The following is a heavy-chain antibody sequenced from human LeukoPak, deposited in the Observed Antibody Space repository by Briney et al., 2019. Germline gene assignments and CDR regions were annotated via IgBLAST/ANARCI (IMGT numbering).Heavy chain of an antibody. CDR2: INAGNGNT. D-gene: IGHD4-23*01. CDR1: GYTFTSYA. V-gene: IGHV1-3*01. CDR3: ARDRWLNYGGNSEDAFDI. Sequence: ASVKVSCKASGYTFTSYAMHWVRQAPGQRLEWMGWINAGNGNTKYSQKFQGRVTITRDTSASTAYMELSSLRSEDTAVYYCARDRWLNYGGNSEDAFDIWGQGTMVTVSS. J-gene: IGHJ3*02.